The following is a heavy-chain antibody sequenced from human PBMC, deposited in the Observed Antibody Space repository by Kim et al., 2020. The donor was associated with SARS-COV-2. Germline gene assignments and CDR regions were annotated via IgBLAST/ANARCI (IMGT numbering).Heavy chain of an antibody. Sequence: SETLSLTCTVSGGSISSSSYYWGWIRQPPGKGLEWIGSIYYSGSTYYNPSLKSRVTISVDTSKNQFSLKRSSVTAADTAVYYCARLRHYYDSSCYYGCFYWGQGTLVTVSS. J-gene: IGHJ4*01. D-gene: IGHD3-22*01. CDR2: IYYSGST. CDR3: ARLRHYYDSSCYYGCFY. V-gene: IGHV4-39*01. CDR1: GGSISSSSYY.